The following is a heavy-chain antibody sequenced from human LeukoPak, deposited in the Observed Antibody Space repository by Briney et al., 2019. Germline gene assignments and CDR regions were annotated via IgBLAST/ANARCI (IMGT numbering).Heavy chain of an antibody. V-gene: IGHV3-15*01. J-gene: IGHJ3*02. D-gene: IGHD4-17*01. CDR1: GFTFSSYA. CDR3: TKNTGDFDI. Sequence: GGSLRLSCAASGFTFSSYAMSWVRQAPGKGLEWVGRVKSVAEGGASEYGTPVKGRFTISRDDSKKTVYLQMHNLSTEDTALYYCTKNTGDFDIWGQGTMVIVSS. CDR2: VKSVAEGGAS.